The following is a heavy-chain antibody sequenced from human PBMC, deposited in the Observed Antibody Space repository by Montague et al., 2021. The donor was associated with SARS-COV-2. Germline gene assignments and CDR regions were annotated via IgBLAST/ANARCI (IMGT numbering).Heavy chain of an antibody. D-gene: IGHD2-2*01. CDR3: AKGGYCSSISYHGIYEYGMDV. V-gene: IGHV3-23*01. J-gene: IGHJ6*02. CDR1: GFTFRSYA. CDR2: IIGGGGST. Sequence: SLRLSCAASGFTFRSYAMSWVRQAPGKGLEWVSGIIGGGGSTYYTDSVKGRFTISRDNPKNTLYLQMNSQRVGDTAVYYCAKGGYCSSISYHGIYEYGMDVWGQGTTVTVSS.